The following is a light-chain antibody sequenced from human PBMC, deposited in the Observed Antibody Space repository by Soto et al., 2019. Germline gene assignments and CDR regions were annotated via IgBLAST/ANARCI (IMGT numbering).Light chain of an antibody. CDR2: GAS. Sequence: EIVLTQSPGTLSLSPGERATLSCRASQSVSNRYLAWYQQKPDQAPRLLSYGASSKATGIPDRVSGSGSGTDFTLTISRLEPEDFAVYYCQQYGSSPYTFGQGTKLEIK. CDR1: QSVSNRY. CDR3: QQYGSSPYT. V-gene: IGKV3-20*01. J-gene: IGKJ2*01.